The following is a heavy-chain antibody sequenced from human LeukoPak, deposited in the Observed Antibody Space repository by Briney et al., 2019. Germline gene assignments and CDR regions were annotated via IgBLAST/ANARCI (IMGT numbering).Heavy chain of an antibody. CDR2: KKLDGSEK. CDR3: VRDSSRSYVY. Sequence: GGSLRLSCAASGFIFSNYWMSWVRQAPGKGLERVANKKLDGSEKNYVDSVKGRFTISRDNAKNSLYLQMNSLRAEDTAVYYCVRDSSRSYVYWGQGALVTVSS. D-gene: IGHD2-2*01. V-gene: IGHV3-7*01. CDR1: GFIFSNYW. J-gene: IGHJ4*02.